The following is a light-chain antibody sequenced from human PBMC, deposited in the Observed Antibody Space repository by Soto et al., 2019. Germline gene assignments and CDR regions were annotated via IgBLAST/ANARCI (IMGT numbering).Light chain of an antibody. CDR2: GNS. CDR1: SSNIGAGYD. V-gene: IGLV1-40*01. Sequence: QSVLTQPPSEPGAPGQRITISCTGSSSNIGAGYDIHWYQQLPGTAPKLLIYGNSNRPSGVPDRFSGSKSGNTASLTVSGLQTEDEADYYCSSYGGFNNVLFGGGTKLTVL. J-gene: IGLJ2*01. CDR3: SSYGGFNNVL.